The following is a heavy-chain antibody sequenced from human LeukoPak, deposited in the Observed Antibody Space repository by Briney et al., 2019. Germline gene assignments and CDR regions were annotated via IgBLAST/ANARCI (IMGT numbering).Heavy chain of an antibody. V-gene: IGHV1-2*02. CDR3: ARDLGWSSSH. J-gene: IGHJ4*02. CDR2: INPTGGT. D-gene: IGHD6-6*01. CDR1: GYTFTGHY. Sequence: GASVKVSCNASGYTFTGHYMNWVRLAPGQGLEWMGWINPTGGTTYAQKFQDRVTMTRDTSINAAYMELSGLRSDDTAVYYCARDLGWSSSHWGQGTLVTVSS.